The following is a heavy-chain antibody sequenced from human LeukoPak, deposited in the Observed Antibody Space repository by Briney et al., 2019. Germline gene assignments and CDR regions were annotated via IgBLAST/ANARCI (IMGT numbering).Heavy chain of an antibody. CDR2: INHSGST. J-gene: IGHJ4*02. CDR1: GGSFSGYY. V-gene: IGHV4-34*01. CDR3: ARGRRRYYYDSSGYNDSDY. D-gene: IGHD3-22*01. Sequence: PSETLSLTCAVYGGSFSGYYWSWIRQPPGKGLEWIGEINHSGSTNYNPSLKSRVTISVDTSKNQFSLKLSSVTAADTAVYYCARGRRRYYYDSSGYNDSDYWDQGALVTVSS.